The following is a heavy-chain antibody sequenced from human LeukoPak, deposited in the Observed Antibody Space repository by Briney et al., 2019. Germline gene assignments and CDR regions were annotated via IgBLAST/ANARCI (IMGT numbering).Heavy chain of an antibody. CDR2: IIPIFGTA. D-gene: IGHD6-19*01. Sequence: GSSVKVSCKASGGTFSSYAISWVRQAPGQGLEWMGGIIPIFGTANYAQKFQGRVTITADESTSTAYMELSSLRSEDTAVYYCAREHSSAYYFDYWGQGSLVTVSS. CDR1: GGTFSSYA. CDR3: AREHSSAYYFDY. V-gene: IGHV1-69*01. J-gene: IGHJ4*02.